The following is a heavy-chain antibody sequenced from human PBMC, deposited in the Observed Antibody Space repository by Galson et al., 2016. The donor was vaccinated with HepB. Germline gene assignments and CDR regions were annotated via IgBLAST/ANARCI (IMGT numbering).Heavy chain of an antibody. CDR2: IWHDGSNK. J-gene: IGHJ5*02. Sequence: SLRLSCAASGFNFNKYGMHWVRQAPGKGLEWVAVIWHDGSNKYYADSVKGRFFISRDNSENTLYLRMNSLRADDTAVYYCVRDATTGPGWFDPWGQGTPVTVSS. CDR1: GFNFNKYG. V-gene: IGHV3-33*01. CDR3: VRDATTGPGWFDP. D-gene: IGHD1-1*01.